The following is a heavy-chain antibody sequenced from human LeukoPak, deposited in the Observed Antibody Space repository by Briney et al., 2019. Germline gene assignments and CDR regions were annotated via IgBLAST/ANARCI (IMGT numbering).Heavy chain of an antibody. Sequence: SVKVSCKTSGGTFFNYAISWVRQAPGQGLEWMGRIIPILGIANYAQKFQARVTLTADKSTSTAYMELSSLRSDDTAVYYCARASQDYYGSGSYYRGGDAFDIWGQGTMVTVSS. V-gene: IGHV1-69*04. D-gene: IGHD3-10*01. CDR2: IIPILGIA. J-gene: IGHJ3*02. CDR3: ARASQDYYGSGSYYRGGDAFDI. CDR1: GGTFFNYA.